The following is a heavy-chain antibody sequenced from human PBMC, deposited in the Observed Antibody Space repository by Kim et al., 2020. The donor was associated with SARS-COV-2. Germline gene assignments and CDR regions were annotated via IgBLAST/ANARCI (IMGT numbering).Heavy chain of an antibody. CDR2: T. J-gene: IGHJ3*02. CDR3: ARASYPGAFDI. V-gene: IGHV4-39*07. Sequence: TYSHPSLKSRVTISVDTAKNQFSLKLSSVTAADTAVYYCARASYPGAFDIWGQGTMVTVSS. D-gene: IGHD1-26*01.